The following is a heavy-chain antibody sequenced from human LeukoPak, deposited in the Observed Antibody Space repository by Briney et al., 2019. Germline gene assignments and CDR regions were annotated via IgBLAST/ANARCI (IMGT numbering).Heavy chain of an antibody. CDR1: GFTFSTYS. D-gene: IGHD5-18*01. CDR2: ITSDSSTI. CDR3: ASFKTTMAYFFDY. Sequence: GGSLRLSCAASGFTFSTYSMNWVRQAPGKGLEWLSYITSDSSTIYYADSVRGRFTISRDNAKNSLYLQMNSLRAEDTAVYYCASFKTTMAYFFDYWGQGTLVTVSS. V-gene: IGHV3-48*04. J-gene: IGHJ4*02.